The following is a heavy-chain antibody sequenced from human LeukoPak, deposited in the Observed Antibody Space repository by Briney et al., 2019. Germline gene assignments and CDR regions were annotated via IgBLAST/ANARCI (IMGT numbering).Heavy chain of an antibody. CDR2: IHRSGSP. V-gene: IGHV4-4*02. D-gene: IGHD1-14*01. Sequence: SETLSLTCTVSLDSTTSNFWSWVRQPPGEGLEWIGEIHRSGSPNYNPSLQSRVTISIDRSRNQIVLELSSVTAADTAVYYCAREILGGFNPGAYWGQGILVTVSS. CDR1: LDSTTSNF. J-gene: IGHJ4*02. CDR3: AREILGGFNPGAY.